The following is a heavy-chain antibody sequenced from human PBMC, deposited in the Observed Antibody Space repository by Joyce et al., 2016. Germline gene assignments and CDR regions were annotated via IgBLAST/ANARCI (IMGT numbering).Heavy chain of an antibody. CDR2: IYWDYDN. CDR3: AHRGGTVGFDFRGDFDS. V-gene: IGHV2-5*02. D-gene: IGHD3-10*01. CDR1: GFSLSASGVA. Sequence: QITMKESGPTLVKPTQNLTLTCTFSGFSLSASGVAVGWIRQPPGKALEWVALIYWDYDNRYSPSLQSRLSLVKDTSKNQVVLTMTNMDPVDTATYYCAHRGGTVGFDFRGDFDSWGQGILVTVSS. J-gene: IGHJ4*02.